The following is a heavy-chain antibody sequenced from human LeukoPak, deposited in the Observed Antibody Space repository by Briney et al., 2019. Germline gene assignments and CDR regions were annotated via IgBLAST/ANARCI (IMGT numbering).Heavy chain of an antibody. CDR1: GGTFSNYA. J-gene: IGHJ4*02. V-gene: IGHV1-69*13. D-gene: IGHD4-23*01. CDR3: ARGWLADTTVVTPYNY. Sequence: SVKVSCKASGGTFSNYAINWVRQAPGQGLEWMGGIIPIFGKANYARKFQGRVTITADEFTRTAYMELNSLRSEDTAVYYCARGWLADTTVVTPYNYWGRGTLVSVSS. CDR2: IIPIFGKA.